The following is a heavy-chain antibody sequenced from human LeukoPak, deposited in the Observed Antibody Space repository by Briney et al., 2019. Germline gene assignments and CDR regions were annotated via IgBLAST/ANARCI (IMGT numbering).Heavy chain of an antibody. CDR3: ARDPSSVEVLQH. D-gene: IGHD5-24*01. Sequence: SVKVSCKASGGTFSSYAISWVRQAPGQGLEWMGGIIPIFGTANYAQKFQGRVTITADESTSTAYMELSSLRSEDTAVYYCARDPSSVEVLQHWGQGTLVTVSS. CDR1: GGTFSSYA. CDR2: IIPIFGTA. J-gene: IGHJ1*01. V-gene: IGHV1-69*13.